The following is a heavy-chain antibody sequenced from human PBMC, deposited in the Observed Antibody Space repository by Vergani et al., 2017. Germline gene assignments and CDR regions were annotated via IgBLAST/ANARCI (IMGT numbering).Heavy chain of an antibody. CDR1: GFTFSSYG. Sequence: VQLVESGGGLVQPGRSLRLSCAASGFTFSSYGMHWVRQAPGKGLEWVAVIWYDGNNKYYADSVHGRFTISRDNSKNTLYLQMNSLKAEDTAVYYCAKETSYYGSERGFDYWGQGTLVTVSS. V-gene: IGHV3-33*06. CDR2: IWYDGNNK. CDR3: AKETSYYGSERGFDY. J-gene: IGHJ4*02. D-gene: IGHD3-10*01.